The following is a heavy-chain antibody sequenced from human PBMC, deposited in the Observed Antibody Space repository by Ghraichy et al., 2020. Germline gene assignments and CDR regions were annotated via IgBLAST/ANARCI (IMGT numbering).Heavy chain of an antibody. J-gene: IGHJ6*02. CDR3: ARDPSHYDIVKAAGEAYYAMDV. D-gene: IGHD3-22*01. CDR1: GFTFSKFG. Sequence: GGSLRLSCRVSGFTFSKFGMSWVRQAPGKGLEWVSAISIRGESVYYTPSMKGRLTVSRDDSKNTLFLKISRLRVEDTAVYYCARDPSHYDIVKAAGEAYYAMDVWGQGTTVTISS. CDR2: ISIRGESV. V-gene: IGHV3-23*01.